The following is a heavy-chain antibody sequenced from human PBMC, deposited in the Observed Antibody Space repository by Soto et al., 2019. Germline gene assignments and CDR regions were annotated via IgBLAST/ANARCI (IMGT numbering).Heavy chain of an antibody. V-gene: IGHV3-21*01. Sequence: GGSLRLSCAASGFTFSSYSMNWVRQAPGKGLEWVSSISSSSSYIYYAGSVKGRFTISRDNAKNSLYLQMNSLRAEDTAVYYCARDWYDSSYDIWGQGTMVTVSS. J-gene: IGHJ3*02. CDR3: ARDWYDSSYDI. CDR2: ISSSSSYI. D-gene: IGHD5-18*01. CDR1: GFTFSSYS.